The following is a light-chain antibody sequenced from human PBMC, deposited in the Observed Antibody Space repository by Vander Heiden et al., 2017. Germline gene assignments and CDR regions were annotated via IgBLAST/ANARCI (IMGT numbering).Light chain of an antibody. Sequence: QSVLTQPPSGSGAPGQRVTISCTGSSSNIGACYDVHWYQQLPGTAPKLLIYGNSNRPSGVPDRFSGSKSGTSASLAITGLQAEDEVDYYCQSYDRSLSGYVFGTGTKVTVL. V-gene: IGLV1-40*01. CDR2: GNS. CDR3: QSYDRSLSGYV. CDR1: SSNIGACYD. J-gene: IGLJ1*01.